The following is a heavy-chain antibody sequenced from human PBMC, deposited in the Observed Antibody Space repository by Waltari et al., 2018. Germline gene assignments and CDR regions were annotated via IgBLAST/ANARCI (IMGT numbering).Heavy chain of an antibody. CDR3: ARESVDSSGWYGLESFDY. V-gene: IGHV4-38-2*02. D-gene: IGHD6-19*01. Sequence: QVQLQESGPGLVKPSETLSLTCAVSGYSISSGYYWGWIRQPPGKGLEWIGSIYHSGSTYYNPSLKSRVTISVDTSKNQFSLKLSSVTAADTAVYYCARESVDSSGWYGLESFDYWGQGTLVTVSS. CDR1: GYSISSGYY. J-gene: IGHJ4*02. CDR2: IYHSGST.